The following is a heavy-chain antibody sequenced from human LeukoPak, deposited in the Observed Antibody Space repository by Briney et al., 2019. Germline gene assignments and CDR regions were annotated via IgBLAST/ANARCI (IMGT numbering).Heavy chain of an antibody. CDR2: INPNSGGT. J-gene: IGHJ3*02. CDR3: ARVFVYGDYYDAFDI. V-gene: IGHV1-2*02. D-gene: IGHD4-17*01. Sequence: ASVKVSCKASGYTFTGYYMHWVRQAPGQGLEWMGWINPNSGGTNYAQKFQGRVTMIRDTSISTVYMELSRLRSDDTAVYYCARVFVYGDYYDAFDIWGQGTMVTVSS. CDR1: GYTFTGYY.